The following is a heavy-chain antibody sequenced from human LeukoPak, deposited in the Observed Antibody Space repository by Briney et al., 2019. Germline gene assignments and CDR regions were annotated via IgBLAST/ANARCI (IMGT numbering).Heavy chain of an antibody. J-gene: IGHJ3*02. D-gene: IGHD7-27*01. CDR2: VNPNSGGT. CDR3: ARDSTGANDAFDI. V-gene: IGHV1-2*02. Sequence: GASVKVSCKASGYTFTGYYMHWVRQAPGQGLEWMGWVNPNSGGTNYAQKFQGRVTMTRDTSISTAYMELSRLRSDDTAVYYCARDSTGANDAFDIWGQGTMVTVSS. CDR1: GYTFTGYY.